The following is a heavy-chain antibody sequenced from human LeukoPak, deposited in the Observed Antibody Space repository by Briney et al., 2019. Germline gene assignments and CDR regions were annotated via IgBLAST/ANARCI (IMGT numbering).Heavy chain of an antibody. D-gene: IGHD3-10*01. CDR3: ARGTYYYGSGTPFDY. Sequence: PSETLSLTCTVSSGSISSGDYYWSWIRQPPGKGLEWIGYIYYSGSTYYNSSLKSRVTISVDTSKNQFSLKLSSVTAADTAVYYCARGTYYYGSGTPFDYWGQGTLVTVSS. J-gene: IGHJ4*02. CDR1: SGSISSGDYY. CDR2: IYYSGST. V-gene: IGHV4-30-4*02.